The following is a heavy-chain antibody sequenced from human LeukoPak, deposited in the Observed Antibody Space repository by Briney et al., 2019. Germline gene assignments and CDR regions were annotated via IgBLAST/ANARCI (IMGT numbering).Heavy chain of an antibody. CDR3: ARDPIDGYYHLDY. Sequence: ASVTVSFTASGYTFSVFHVHWVRQAPGQGLEWMGWINANSGGASYAPKFQGRVTMTRDTSISTAYMDLSGLTSDDTAAYYCARDPIDGYYHLDYWGQGTWSPSPQ. V-gene: IGHV1-2*02. CDR1: GYTFSVFH. J-gene: IGHJ4*02. D-gene: IGHD5-24*01. CDR2: INANSGGA.